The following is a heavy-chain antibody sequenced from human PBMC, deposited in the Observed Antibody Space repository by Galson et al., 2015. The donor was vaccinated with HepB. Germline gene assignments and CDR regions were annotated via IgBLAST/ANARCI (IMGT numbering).Heavy chain of an antibody. J-gene: IGHJ3*02. D-gene: IGHD3-10*01. CDR1: GGSISSYY. CDR3: SRGVNDYGYGAFDI. V-gene: IGHV4-59*12. CDR2: IYYSGST. Sequence: ETLSLTCTVSGGSISSYYWSWIRQPPGKGLEWIGYIYYSGSTNYNPSLKSRVTISVDTSKNQFSLKLSSVTAADTAVYYCSRGVNDYGYGAFDIWGQGTVVTVSS.